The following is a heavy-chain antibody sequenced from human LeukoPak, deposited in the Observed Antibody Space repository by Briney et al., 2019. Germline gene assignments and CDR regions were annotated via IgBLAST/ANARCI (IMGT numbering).Heavy chain of an antibody. J-gene: IGHJ5*02. CDR2: IYTSGST. D-gene: IGHD4-17*01. CDR3: ARDKSDYGDYVHWFDP. V-gene: IGHV4-4*07. CDR1: GGSISSYY. Sequence: SETLSLTCTVSGGSISSYYWSWIRQPAGKGLEWIGRIYTSGSTNYNPSLKSRVTMSVDTSKNLFSLKLSSVTAADTAVYYCARDKSDYGDYVHWFDPWGQGTLVTVSS.